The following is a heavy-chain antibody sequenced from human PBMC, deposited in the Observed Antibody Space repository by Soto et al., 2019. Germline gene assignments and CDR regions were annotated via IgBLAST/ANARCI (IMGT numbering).Heavy chain of an antibody. J-gene: IGHJ6*03. D-gene: IGHD2-21*01. CDR2: INHSGST. Sequence: QVQLQQWGAGLLKPSETLSLTCAVYGGSFSGYYWSWIRQPPGKGLEWIGEINHSGSTNYNPSLKNRVTISVDTSKNQFSLKLSSVTAADTAVYYCARGSVSPLWRDYYYMDVWGKGTTVTVSS. CDR3: ARGSVSPLWRDYYYMDV. V-gene: IGHV4-34*01. CDR1: GGSFSGYY.